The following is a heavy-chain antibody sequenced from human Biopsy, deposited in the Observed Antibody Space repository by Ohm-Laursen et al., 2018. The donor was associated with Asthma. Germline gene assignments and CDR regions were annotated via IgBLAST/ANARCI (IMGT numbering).Heavy chain of an antibody. CDR2: ISFDGSNK. D-gene: IGHD1-26*01. V-gene: IGHV3-30*18. J-gene: IGHJ4*02. CDR1: GFTFSNYG. CDR3: AKEVFPGWELRRGPDS. Sequence: SLRLSCAASGFTFSNYGMHWIRQAPGKGLDWVAVISFDGSNKNYTDSVKGRFTISRDNSRNTLHLEMNSLRAEDTAVYFCAKEVFPGWELRRGPDSWGQGTLVTVSS.